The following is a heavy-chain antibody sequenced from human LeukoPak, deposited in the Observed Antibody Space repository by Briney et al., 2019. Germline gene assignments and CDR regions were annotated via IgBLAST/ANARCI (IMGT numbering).Heavy chain of an antibody. CDR3: AKPSGSYSKRFDY. Sequence: SETLSLTCAVYGGSFSGYHWSWIRQPPGKGLEWLGEINHNGSANYNPSLKSRVTISVDTSKNQFSLKLSSVTAADTAVYYCAKPSGSYSKRFDYWGQGTLVTVSS. CDR2: INHNGSA. D-gene: IGHD1-26*01. V-gene: IGHV4-34*01. J-gene: IGHJ4*02. CDR1: GGSFSGYH.